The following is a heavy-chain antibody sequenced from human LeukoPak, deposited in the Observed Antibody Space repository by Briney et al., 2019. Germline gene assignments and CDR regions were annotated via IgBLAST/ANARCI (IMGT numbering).Heavy chain of an antibody. V-gene: IGHV3-30*02. D-gene: IGHD3-3*01. CDR3: ATFFWSGYSTDDY. Sequence: GGSLRLSCAASGFTFSSYGMHWVRQAPGKGLEWVAFIRYDGSSKYYADSVKGRFTISRDNSKNTLYLQMNSLRAEDTAVYYCATFFWSGYSTDDYWGQGTLVTVSS. J-gene: IGHJ4*02. CDR1: GFTFSSYG. CDR2: IRYDGSSK.